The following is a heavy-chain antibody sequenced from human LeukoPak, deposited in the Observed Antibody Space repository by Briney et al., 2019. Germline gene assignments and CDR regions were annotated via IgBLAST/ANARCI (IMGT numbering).Heavy chain of an antibody. CDR3: ARVEEGAFDI. CDR2: IIPIFGTA. V-gene: IGHV1-69*05. D-gene: IGHD3-3*01. Sequence: ASVKVSCKASGGTFSSYAISWVRQAPGQGLEWMGRIIPIFGTANYAQKFQGRVTITTDESTSTAYMELSSLRSEDTAVYYCARVEEGAFDIWGQGTMVTVSS. CDR1: GGTFSSYA. J-gene: IGHJ3*02.